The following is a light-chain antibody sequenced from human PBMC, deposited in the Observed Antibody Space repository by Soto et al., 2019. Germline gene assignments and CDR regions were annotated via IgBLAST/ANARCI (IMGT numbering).Light chain of an antibody. CDR3: QQYGSSGT. CDR2: GAS. Sequence: SQSPATLSASTRETVTLSCRASQSVSSNLAWYQQKPGQAPRLLIYGASNRATGIPDRFSGSGSGTDFTLTISRLEPEDFAVYYCQQYGSSGTFGQGTMVDIK. V-gene: IGKV3-20*01. J-gene: IGKJ1*01. CDR1: QSVSSN.